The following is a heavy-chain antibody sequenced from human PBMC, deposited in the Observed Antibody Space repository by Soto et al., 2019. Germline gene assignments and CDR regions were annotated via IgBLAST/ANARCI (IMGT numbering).Heavy chain of an antibody. Sequence: GGSLRLSCAASGFTFSAYYMSWIRQAPGKGLEWVSYISDSGSLTHYGDSVKGRFTISRDNAKASLYLQMDSLRAEDTAVYYCARDWDIVILSVPIPNYNYGMDVWGQGTTVTVSS. V-gene: IGHV3-11*04. CDR2: ISDSGSLT. CDR1: GFTFSAYY. J-gene: IGHJ6*02. CDR3: ARDWDIVILSVPIPNYNYGMDV. D-gene: IGHD2-15*01.